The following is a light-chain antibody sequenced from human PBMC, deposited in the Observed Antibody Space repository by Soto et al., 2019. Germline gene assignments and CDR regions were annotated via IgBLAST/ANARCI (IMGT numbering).Light chain of an antibody. CDR1: SNDVGGYNY. CDR2: EVS. J-gene: IGLJ2*01. V-gene: IGLV2-8*01. Sequence: QSALTQPPSASGSPGQSVTISCTGTSNDVGGYNYVSWYQQHPGTAPKLMIYEVSKRPSGVPDRFSGSKSDNTASLTVSGLQAEDEADYYCSSYAGSNIVFGGGTKLTV. CDR3: SSYAGSNIV.